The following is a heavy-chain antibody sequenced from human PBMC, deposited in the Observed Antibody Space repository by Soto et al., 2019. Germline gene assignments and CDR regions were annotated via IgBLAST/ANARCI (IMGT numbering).Heavy chain of an antibody. D-gene: IGHD1-26*01. CDR2: ITSGSTYI. J-gene: IGHJ4*02. CDR1: GFTFSSYA. CDR3: ARGADSGSYYLTRIDY. Sequence: EVQLVESGGGLVKAGESLRLSCAPSGFTFSSYAMNWVRQAPGKGLEWVSSITSGSTYIYYADSVKGRFTVSRDDAKNSLSLQMNSLRAEDTAIYYCARGADSGSYYLTRIDYWGQGTLVSVSS. V-gene: IGHV3-21*02.